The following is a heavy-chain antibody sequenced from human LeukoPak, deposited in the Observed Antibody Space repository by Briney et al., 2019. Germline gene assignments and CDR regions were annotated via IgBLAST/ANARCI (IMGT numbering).Heavy chain of an antibody. CDR3: AKDAQRGFDYSNSLEY. J-gene: IGHJ4*02. D-gene: IGHD4-11*01. V-gene: IGHV3-33*06. CDR1: GFIFNHHA. Sequence: PGGSLRLSCAASGFIFNHHAMHWVRQAPGKGLEWVAVIWSDKSNKFYADSVRGRFTISRDDSRKTVYLQMEKKTAVDTAIYYCAKDAQRGFDYSNSLEYWGQGALVTVAS. CDR2: IWSDKSNK.